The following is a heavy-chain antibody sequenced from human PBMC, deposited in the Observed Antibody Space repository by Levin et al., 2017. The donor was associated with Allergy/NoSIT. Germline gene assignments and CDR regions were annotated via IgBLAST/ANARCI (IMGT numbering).Heavy chain of an antibody. Sequence: GGSLRLSCAASGFTFSSYAMHWVRQAPGKGLEWVAVISYDGSNKYYADSVKGRFTISRDNSKNTLYLQMNSLRAEDTAVYYCARDNSSSWYGDYYYYGMDVWGQGTTVTVSS. CDR2: ISYDGSNK. CDR3: ARDNSSSWYGDYYYYGMDV. D-gene: IGHD6-13*01. CDR1: GFTFSSYA. V-gene: IGHV3-30-3*01. J-gene: IGHJ6*02.